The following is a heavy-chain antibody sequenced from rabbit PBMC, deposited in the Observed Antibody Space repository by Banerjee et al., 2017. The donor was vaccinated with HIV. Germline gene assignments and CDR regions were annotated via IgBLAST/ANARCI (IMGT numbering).Heavy chain of an antibody. Sequence: QQQLVESGGGLVKPGASLTLTCTASGFTLSSYWICWVRQAPGKGLEWIACMDAGSSGSTNYASWAKGRFTISKTSSTTVTLQMTSLTAADTATYFCARDLAGVIGWNFNFWGPGTLVTDS. CDR2: MDAGSSGST. J-gene: IGHJ4*01. CDR1: GFTLSSYW. V-gene: IGHV1S45*01. CDR3: ARDLAGVIGWNFNF. D-gene: IGHD4-1*01.